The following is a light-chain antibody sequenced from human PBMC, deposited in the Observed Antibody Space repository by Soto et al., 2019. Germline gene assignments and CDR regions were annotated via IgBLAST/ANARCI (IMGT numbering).Light chain of an antibody. CDR2: EGG. Sequence: QSVLTQPASVSGSPGQSIALSCTGTSSDVGTYNLVSWYQQHPGKAPKLLISEGGKRPSGVSDRFSGSKSGNTASLTISGLRAEDGADYYCCSFAAGNTYVFGTGTKVTVL. V-gene: IGLV2-23*01. J-gene: IGLJ1*01. CDR3: CSFAAGNTYV. CDR1: SSDVGTYNL.